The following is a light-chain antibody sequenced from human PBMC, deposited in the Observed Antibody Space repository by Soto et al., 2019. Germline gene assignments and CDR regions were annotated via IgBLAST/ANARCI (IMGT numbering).Light chain of an antibody. J-gene: IGLJ3*02. CDR1: SSDVGGYNY. CDR3: SSYKSSSTHWV. Sequence: QSVLTQPASVSGSPGQSITISCTGTSSDVGGYNYVSWYQQHPGKAPKLMIYEVSNRPSGVSNRFSGSKSGNTASLTISGRQDADEADYYCSSYKSSSTHWVFGGGTKVTVL. V-gene: IGLV2-14*01. CDR2: EVS.